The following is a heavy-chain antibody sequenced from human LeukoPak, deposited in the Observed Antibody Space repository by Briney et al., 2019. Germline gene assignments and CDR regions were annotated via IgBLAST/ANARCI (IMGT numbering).Heavy chain of an antibody. Sequence: SETLSLTCAVYGESFSGYYWSWIRQPPGKGLEWIGEINHSGSTNYNPSLKSRVTISVDTSKNQFSLKLSSVTAADTAVYYCARARSVTIYYYYYYMDVWGKGTTVTVSS. J-gene: IGHJ6*03. V-gene: IGHV4-34*01. CDR2: INHSGST. CDR1: GESFSGYY. CDR3: ARARSVTIYYYYYYMDV. D-gene: IGHD4-17*01.